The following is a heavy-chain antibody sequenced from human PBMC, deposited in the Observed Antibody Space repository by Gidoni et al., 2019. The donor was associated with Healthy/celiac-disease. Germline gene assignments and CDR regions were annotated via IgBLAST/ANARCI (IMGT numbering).Heavy chain of an antibody. CDR2: IYYSGST. Sequence: QVQLQESGPGLRKPSETLSLTCTVSGGSISSYYWSWIRQPPGKGLEWIGYIYYSGSTNYNPSLKSRVTISVDTSKNQFSLKLSSVTAADTAVYYCARDLRGYGMDVWGQGTTVTVSS. CDR1: GGSISSYY. CDR3: ARDLRGYGMDV. J-gene: IGHJ6*02. V-gene: IGHV4-59*01.